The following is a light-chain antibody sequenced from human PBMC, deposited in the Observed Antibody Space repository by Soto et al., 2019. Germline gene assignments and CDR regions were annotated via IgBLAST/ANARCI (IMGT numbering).Light chain of an antibody. CDR3: YSYRGSNAWV. J-gene: IGLJ3*02. V-gene: IGLV2-14*01. Sequence: QSALTQPASVSGSPGQSITIFCTGTSSDIGIYNFVSWYQQHPGKAPKLMIYEVSNRPSGASNRFSGSKSGNTASLTIFGLQTEDEADYYCYSYRGSNAWVFGGGTKLTVL. CDR2: EVS. CDR1: SSDIGIYNF.